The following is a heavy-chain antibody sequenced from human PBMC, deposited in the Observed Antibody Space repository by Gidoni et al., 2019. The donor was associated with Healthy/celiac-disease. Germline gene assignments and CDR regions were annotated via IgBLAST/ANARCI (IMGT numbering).Heavy chain of an antibody. J-gene: IGHJ6*02. V-gene: IGHV5-10-1*03. Sequence: EVQLVQSGAEVKKPGESLRISCKGSGYSFTSYWISWVRQMPGKGLEWMGRIDPSDSYTNYSPSFQGHVTISADKSISTAYLQWSSLKASDTAMYYCHRLKYSYDLNYYYYGMDVWGQGTTVTVSS. D-gene: IGHD5-18*01. CDR2: IDPSDSYT. CDR1: GYSFTSYW. CDR3: HRLKYSYDLNYYYYGMDV.